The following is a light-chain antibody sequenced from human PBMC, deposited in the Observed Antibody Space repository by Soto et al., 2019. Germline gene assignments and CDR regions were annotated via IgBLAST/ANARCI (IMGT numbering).Light chain of an antibody. CDR2: DAS. J-gene: IGKJ5*01. V-gene: IGKV3-11*01. CDR1: QSVSSY. CDR3: QQRSNWPPRIT. Sequence: EIVLTQSPATLSLSPGERATLSCRASQSVSSYLAWYQQKPGQAPRLLIYDASNRATGIPARFSGSGSGTDXTXXXXXXEPEDFAVYYCQQRSNWPPRITFGQGTRLEIK.